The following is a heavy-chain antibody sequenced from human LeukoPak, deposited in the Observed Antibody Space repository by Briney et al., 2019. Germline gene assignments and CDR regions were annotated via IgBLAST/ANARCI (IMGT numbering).Heavy chain of an antibody. V-gene: IGHV3-21*01. D-gene: IGHD3-3*01. CDR3: ARDRPTGASRLFVVQ. CDR1: GFTFSSYS. Sequence: GGSLRLSCAASGFTFSSYSTTWVRQAPGKGLEWVSSMSSGGRYIYYDDSVRGRFTISRDNAKNSLYLLMNSLRVEDTAVYYCARDRPTGASRLFVVQWGQGTLVTVSS. J-gene: IGHJ4*02. CDR2: MSSGGRYI.